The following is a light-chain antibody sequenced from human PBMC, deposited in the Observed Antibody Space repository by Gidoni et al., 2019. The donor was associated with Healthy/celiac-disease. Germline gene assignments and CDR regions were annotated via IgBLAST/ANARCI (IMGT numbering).Light chain of an antibody. Sequence: QSALTQPRSVSGSPGQSVPISCTGTSSDVGGYNYVSWYQQHPGKAPKLMIYDVSKRPSGVSDRFSGSKSGNTASLTISGLQAEDEADYYCCSYAGSYTFEVFGGGTKLTVL. J-gene: IGLJ3*02. CDR2: DVS. CDR3: CSYAGSYTFEV. CDR1: SSDVGGYNY. V-gene: IGLV2-11*01.